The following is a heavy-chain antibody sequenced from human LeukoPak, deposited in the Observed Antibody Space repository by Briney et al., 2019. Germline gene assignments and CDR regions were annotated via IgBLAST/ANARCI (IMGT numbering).Heavy chain of an antibody. V-gene: IGHV3-53*01. CDR3: ARNHYYGSGSYYRTGYFDY. D-gene: IGHD3-10*01. J-gene: IGHJ4*02. Sequence: PGGSLRLSCVASGFTVSTNYMSWVRQAPGKGLEWVSVIYSGGSTYYADSVKGRFTISRDNSKNTLYLQMNSLRAEDTAVYYCARNHYYGSGSYYRTGYFDYWGQGTLVTVSS. CDR1: GFTVSTNY. CDR2: IYSGGST.